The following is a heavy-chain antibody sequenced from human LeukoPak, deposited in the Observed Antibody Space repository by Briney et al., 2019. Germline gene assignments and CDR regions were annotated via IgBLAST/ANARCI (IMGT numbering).Heavy chain of an antibody. CDR2: MNPNSANT. Sequence: ASVKVSCKASGYTFSNYDINWVRQAYGQGLEWMGWMNPNSANTGYAQKFQGRVTMTTSTSINTAYMELSSLRSDDTALYYCARGGTRYCASTSCSDYYYYGVDVWGQGTTVTVSS. D-gene: IGHD2-2*01. CDR1: GYTFSNYD. V-gene: IGHV1-8*01. J-gene: IGHJ6*02. CDR3: ARGGTRYCASTSCSDYYYYGVDV.